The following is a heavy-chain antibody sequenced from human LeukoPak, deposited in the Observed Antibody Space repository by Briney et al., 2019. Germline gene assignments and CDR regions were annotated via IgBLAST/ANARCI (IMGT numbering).Heavy chain of an antibody. Sequence: SETLSLTCTVSGVSISSYYWSWIRQPPGKGLEWIGYISYSGSTNYNPSLKSRVTISVDTSKNQFSLKLSSVTAADTAAYYCARGQCSGGSCYLDYWGQGTLVTVSS. CDR2: ISYSGST. V-gene: IGHV4-59*01. J-gene: IGHJ4*02. D-gene: IGHD2-15*01. CDR3: ARGQCSGGSCYLDY. CDR1: GVSISSYY.